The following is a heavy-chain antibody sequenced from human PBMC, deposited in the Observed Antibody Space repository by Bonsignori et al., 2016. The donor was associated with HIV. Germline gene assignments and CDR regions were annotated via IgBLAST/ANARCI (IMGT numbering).Heavy chain of an antibody. CDR3: ARGGLELRPGFLDF. J-gene: IGHJ4*02. Sequence: EVRLVESGGGLIRPGGSLRLSCAASGLSVSGNYMNWVRQAPGKGLEWVSAIYRDGSAYYAASLKGRFTISRDNSKNTLFLQMNSLRPEDTAVYYCARGGLELRPGFLDFWGQGTLVHRLL. V-gene: IGHV3-53*01. CDR2: IYRDGSA. D-gene: IGHD1-7*01. CDR1: GLSVSGNY.